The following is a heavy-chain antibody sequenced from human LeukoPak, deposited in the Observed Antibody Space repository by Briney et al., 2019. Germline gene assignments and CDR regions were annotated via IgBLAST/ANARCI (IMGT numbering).Heavy chain of an antibody. Sequence: GGSLRLSCGASGFTFSNYWMSWARQAPGKGLEWVANIKQDGNEKYYVDSVKGRFSISRDNAKNSLYLQMNSLRAEDTAIYYCARDQRACTSTSCYYYYYGMDVWGQGTTVTVSS. J-gene: IGHJ6*02. V-gene: IGHV3-7*01. CDR2: IKQDGNEK. D-gene: IGHD2-2*01. CDR1: GFTFSNYW. CDR3: ARDQRACTSTSCYYYYYGMDV.